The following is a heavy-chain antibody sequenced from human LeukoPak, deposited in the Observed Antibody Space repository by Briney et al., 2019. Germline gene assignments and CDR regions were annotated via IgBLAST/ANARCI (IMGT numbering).Heavy chain of an antibody. J-gene: IGHJ3*02. CDR1: GFSFSDYY. Sequence: GGSLRLSCAASGFSFSDYYMRWIRQAPGKGLEWVSYISSSGSTIHYADSVKGRFTISRDNAKNSLYLQMNSLRAEDTAVYYCAREQRPFTTTFHDAFDISGQGTMVTVSS. CDR3: AREQRPFTTTFHDAFDI. V-gene: IGHV3-11*01. CDR2: ISSSGSTI. D-gene: IGHD6-25*01.